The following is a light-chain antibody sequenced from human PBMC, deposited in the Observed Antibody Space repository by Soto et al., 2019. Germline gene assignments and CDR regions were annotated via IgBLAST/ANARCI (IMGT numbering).Light chain of an antibody. CDR2: EGS. CDR1: SSNVGSYNL. J-gene: IGLJ3*02. V-gene: IGLV2-23*01. Sequence: QSALTQPASVSGSPGQSITISCTGTSSNVGSYNLVSWYQHHPGKAPKLMIYEGSKRPSGVSYRFSGSKSGSTASLTISGLQAEYEADYYCCSYAGRSTWVFGGGTKLTVL. CDR3: CSYAGRSTWV.